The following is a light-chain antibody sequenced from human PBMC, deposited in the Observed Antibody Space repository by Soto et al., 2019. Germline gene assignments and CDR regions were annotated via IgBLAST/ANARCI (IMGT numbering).Light chain of an antibody. J-gene: IGLJ1*01. CDR1: SSDVGGYNF. CDR3: SSYTSSSTHV. V-gene: IGLV2-14*03. CDR2: DVN. Sequence: QSALTQPASVSGSPGQSITISCTGTSSDVGGYNFVSWYQQHPGKVPKLMIFDVNSRPSGVSDRFSGSKSGNTASLTISGLQAEDEGDYSCSSYTSSSTHVFGSGTEVTVL.